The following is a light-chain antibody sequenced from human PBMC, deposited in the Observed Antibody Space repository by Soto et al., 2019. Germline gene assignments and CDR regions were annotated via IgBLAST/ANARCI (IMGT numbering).Light chain of an antibody. J-gene: IGKJ2*01. Sequence: EIVLTQSPDTLSLSPGERATLSCRASQSVSSFYLAWYQQKPGQAPRLLINGASSRATGIPDRFSGSGSGTDFTLTITRLEPEDFAVYYCHPYGSSPGTFGQGTKLEIK. V-gene: IGKV3-20*01. CDR1: QSVSSFY. CDR3: HPYGSSPGT. CDR2: GAS.